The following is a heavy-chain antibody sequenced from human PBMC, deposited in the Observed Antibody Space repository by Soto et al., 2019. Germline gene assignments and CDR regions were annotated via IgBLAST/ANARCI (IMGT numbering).Heavy chain of an antibody. V-gene: IGHV3-7*01. CDR1: GFTFSNYW. Sequence: SLRLSCAASGFTFSNYWLSWVRQAPGKGLEWVANIKKDGSEKYYVGSVVGRFTISRDNAENPLYLQMNSLRAEDTAVYYCARLYLAATITSLDYWGQGTLVTVSS. J-gene: IGHJ4*02. D-gene: IGHD5-12*01. CDR2: IKKDGSEK. CDR3: ARLYLAATITSLDY.